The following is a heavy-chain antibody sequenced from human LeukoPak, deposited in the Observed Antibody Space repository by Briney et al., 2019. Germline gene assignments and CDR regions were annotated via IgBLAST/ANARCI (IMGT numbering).Heavy chain of an antibody. D-gene: IGHD3-9*01. CDR1: GFTFSSYA. J-gene: IGHJ3*02. CDR2: ISYDGSNK. Sequence: GGSLRLSCAASGFTFSSYAMHWVRQAPGKGLEWVAVISYDGSNKYYADSVKGRFTISRDNSKNTLYLQMNSLRAEDTAVYYCARVKSDWLMPDAFDIWGQGTMVTVSS. CDR3: ARVKSDWLMPDAFDI. V-gene: IGHV3-30-3*01.